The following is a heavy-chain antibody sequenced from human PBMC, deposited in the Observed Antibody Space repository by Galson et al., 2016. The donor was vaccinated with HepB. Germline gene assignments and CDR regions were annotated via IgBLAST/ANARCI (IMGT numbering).Heavy chain of an antibody. V-gene: IGHV1-18*01. CDR2: ISANSGDT. Sequence: SVKVSCKASGYTFRSNGISCVRQAPRQGLEWMGWISANSGDTQYSEKLQGRVTMTTDASTATAYMELRSLRSYDTAVYYCVRDKRHGLDVWGQGTTVTVSS. CDR1: GYTFRSNG. CDR3: VRDKRHGLDV. J-gene: IGHJ6*02. D-gene: IGHD1-1*01.